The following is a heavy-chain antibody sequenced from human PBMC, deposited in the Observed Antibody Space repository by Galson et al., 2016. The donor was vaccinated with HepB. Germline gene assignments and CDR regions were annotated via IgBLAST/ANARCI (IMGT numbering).Heavy chain of an antibody. CDR2: ISGSGGST. D-gene: IGHD2-2*01. V-gene: IGHV3-23*01. Sequence: SLRLSCAASGFTFSSYAMSWVRQAPGKGLEWVSAISGSGGSTYYADSVKGRFTISRDNSKNTLYLQKNNLRAEDTAVYYCSKDIQMGVPAPFDYWGQGTLVTGSS. CDR3: SKDIQMGVPAPFDY. CDR1: GFTFSSYA. J-gene: IGHJ4*02.